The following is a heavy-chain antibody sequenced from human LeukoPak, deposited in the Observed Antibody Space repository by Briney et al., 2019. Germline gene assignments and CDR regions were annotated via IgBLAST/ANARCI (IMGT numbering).Heavy chain of an antibody. J-gene: IGHJ6*02. CDR1: GCTFTSYY. CDR3: ARDLSSSSDYYYYYGMDV. Sequence: ASVKVSCKASGCTFTSYYMHWLRQAPGQGLEGMGIINPSGGSTSYAQKFQGRVTMTRDTSTSTVYMELSSLRSEDTAVYYCARDLSSSSDYYYYYGMDVWGQGTTVTVSS. CDR2: INPSGGST. V-gene: IGHV1-46*01. D-gene: IGHD6-6*01.